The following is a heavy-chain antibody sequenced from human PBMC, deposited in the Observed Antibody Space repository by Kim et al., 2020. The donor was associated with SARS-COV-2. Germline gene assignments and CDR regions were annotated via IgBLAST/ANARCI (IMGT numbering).Heavy chain of an antibody. CDR3: ARGRNMVRGVTSPTHFDY. Sequence: GGSLRLSCAASGFTFDDYGMSWVRQAPGKGLEWVSGINWNGGSTGYADSVKGRFTISRDNAKNSLYLQMNSLRAEDTALYYCARGRNMVRGVTSPTHFDYWGPGTLVTVSS. D-gene: IGHD3-10*01. V-gene: IGHV3-20*04. CDR2: INWNGGST. J-gene: IGHJ4*02. CDR1: GFTFDDYG.